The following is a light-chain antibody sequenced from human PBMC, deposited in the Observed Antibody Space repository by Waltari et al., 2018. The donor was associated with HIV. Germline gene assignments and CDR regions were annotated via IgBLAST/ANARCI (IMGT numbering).Light chain of an antibody. J-gene: IGKJ3*01. CDR3: QQSFSGFS. V-gene: IGKV1-39*01. CDR1: HNISGF. CDR2: ATS. Sequence: IQLTQSPSSLSAYLADNVTITCRPSHNISGFLNWYQQKPGKATKLLVFATSSLQSGVPSRFKGSASGMDFSLTINSLHPEDFATYYCQQSFSGFSFGPGTSVD.